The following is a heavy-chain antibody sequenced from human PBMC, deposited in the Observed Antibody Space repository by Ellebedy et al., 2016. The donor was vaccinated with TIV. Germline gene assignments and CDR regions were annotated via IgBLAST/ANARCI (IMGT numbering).Heavy chain of an antibody. Sequence: PGGSLRLSCAASGFTFSSYSMSWVRQAPGKGLEWVSTMSGSGGSTYHADSVKGRFTISRDNSKNTLYLQMSSLRAEDTAVYYCAKDFIYGDYVDYWGQGTLVTVSS. V-gene: IGHV3-23*01. CDR3: AKDFIYGDYVDY. CDR1: GFTFSSYS. J-gene: IGHJ4*02. CDR2: MSGSGGST. D-gene: IGHD4-17*01.